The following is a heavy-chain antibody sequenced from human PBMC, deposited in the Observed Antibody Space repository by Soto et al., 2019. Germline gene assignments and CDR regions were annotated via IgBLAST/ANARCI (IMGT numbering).Heavy chain of an antibody. Sequence: EVQLVESGGGLVQPGGSLRLSCAGSGFTFSSNWMRWVRQDPGKGLVWVSRLNSDGTSASYADSVKGRFTISRDNAKNTLFLQMNSLTAEDTALYYCARGPSGWFGFDYWGQGTLVTVSS. V-gene: IGHV3-74*01. CDR1: GFTFSSNW. CDR3: ARGPSGWFGFDY. D-gene: IGHD6-19*01. CDR2: LNSDGTSA. J-gene: IGHJ4*02.